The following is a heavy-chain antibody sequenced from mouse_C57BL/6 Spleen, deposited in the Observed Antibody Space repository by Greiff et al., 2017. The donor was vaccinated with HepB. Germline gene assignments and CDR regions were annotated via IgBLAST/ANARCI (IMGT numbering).Heavy chain of an antibody. CDR1: GFTFTDYY. J-gene: IGHJ4*01. V-gene: IGHV7-3*01. CDR2: IRNKANGYTT. CDR3: ARYRPPSYAMDY. Sequence: EVHLVESGGGLVQPGGSLSLSCAASGFTFTDYYMSWVRQPPGKALEWLGFIRNKANGYTTEYSASVKGRFTISRDNSQSILYLQMNALRAEDSATYYCARYRPPSYAMDYWGQGTSVTVSS.